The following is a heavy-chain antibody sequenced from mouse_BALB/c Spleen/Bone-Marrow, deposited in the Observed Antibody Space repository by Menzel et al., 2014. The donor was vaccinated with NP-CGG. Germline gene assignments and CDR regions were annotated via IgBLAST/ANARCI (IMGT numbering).Heavy chain of an antibody. CDR1: GFSLTDYG. CDR2: IWGGGIT. D-gene: IGHD4-1*01. J-gene: IGHJ2*01. CDR3: AKLGGYFDY. V-gene: IGHV2-6-5*01. Sequence: VKLVESGPGLVAPSQSLSITCTVSGFSLTDYGVSWIRQPPGKGLEWLGVIWGGGITYYNSALKSSLTISKDNSKSQVFLKMSSLQTDDTAMYYCAKLGGYFDYWGQGTTLTVSS.